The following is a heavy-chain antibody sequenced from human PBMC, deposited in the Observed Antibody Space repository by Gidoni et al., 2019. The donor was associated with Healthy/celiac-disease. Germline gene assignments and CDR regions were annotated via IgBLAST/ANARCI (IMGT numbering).Heavy chain of an antibody. CDR1: GGSISSYY. Sequence: QVQLQESGPGLVKPSETLSLTCTVSGGSISSYYWSWIRQPPGKGLEWIGYIYYSGSTNYNPSLKSRVTISVDTSKNQFSLKLSSVTAADTAVYYCARGRTTALSDWGQGTLVTVSS. D-gene: IGHD4-17*01. V-gene: IGHV4-59*08. J-gene: IGHJ4*02. CDR2: IYYSGST. CDR3: ARGRTTALSD.